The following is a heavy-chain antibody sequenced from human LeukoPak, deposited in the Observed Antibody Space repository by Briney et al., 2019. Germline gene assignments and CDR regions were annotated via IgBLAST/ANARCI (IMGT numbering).Heavy chain of an antibody. CDR3: ARGHYGDGAFDI. Sequence: PSGTLSLTCAVSGRSISSNHWWSWVRQSPAKGLEWIGEIDNSGKINYNPSLKSRVSISVDTSKNQFSLKLSSVTAADTAVYYCARGHYGDGAFDIWGQGTMVTVSS. V-gene: IGHV4-4*02. CDR2: IDNSGKI. D-gene: IGHD4-17*01. CDR1: GRSISSNHW. J-gene: IGHJ3*02.